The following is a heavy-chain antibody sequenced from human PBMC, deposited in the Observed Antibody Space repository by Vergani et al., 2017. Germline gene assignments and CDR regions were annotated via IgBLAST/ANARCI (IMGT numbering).Heavy chain of an antibody. J-gene: IGHJ6*02. Sequence: QVQLVESGGGLVKPGGSLRLPCAASGFTFSDHYMSWVRQAPGKGLEWISYMSIGESIYYADSVKGRFTVSRDNTKNTLYLQMNSLRAEDTAVYYCARETDTGSSVSYNYYAMDVWGQGTTVSVSS. D-gene: IGHD3-9*01. CDR1: GFTFSDHY. V-gene: IGHV3-11*04. CDR2: MSIGESI. CDR3: ARETDTGSSVSYNYYAMDV.